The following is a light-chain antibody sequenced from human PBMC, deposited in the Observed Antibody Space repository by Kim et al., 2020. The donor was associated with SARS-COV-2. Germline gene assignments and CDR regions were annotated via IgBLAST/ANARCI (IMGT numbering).Light chain of an antibody. CDR1: QSVSNY. V-gene: IGKV3-15*01. CDR3: HQYNDWPPGDT. J-gene: IGKJ2*01. CDR2: GAS. Sequence: SPGERATLSCRASQSVSNYLAWYQPKPGQPPRLLIYGASTRATGVPARFSGSGSGTDFTLTVSSLQSEDFAVYYCHQYNDWPPGDTFGQGTKLEI.